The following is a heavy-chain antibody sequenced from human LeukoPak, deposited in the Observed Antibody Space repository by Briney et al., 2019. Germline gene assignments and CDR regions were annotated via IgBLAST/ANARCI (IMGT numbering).Heavy chain of an antibody. Sequence: SETLSLTCAVYGGSLSGSYWSWIRQPPGKGLEWIGEINHSGSANYNPSLKSRVTLSIDKSKNQFSLNLNSVSAADTAVYYCARARRDSGYYKVDYWGQGTLVTVSS. J-gene: IGHJ4*02. CDR3: ARARRDSGYYKVDY. V-gene: IGHV4-34*01. CDR1: GGSLSGSY. CDR2: INHSGSA. D-gene: IGHD3-3*01.